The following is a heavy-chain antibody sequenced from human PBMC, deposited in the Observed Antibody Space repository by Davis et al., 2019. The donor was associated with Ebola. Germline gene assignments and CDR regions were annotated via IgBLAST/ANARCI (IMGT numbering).Heavy chain of an antibody. Sequence: GESLRLSCAASGFTFSSYEMNWVRQAPGKGLEWVSYISSSGSTIYYADSVKGRFTISRDNAKNSLYLQMNSLRAEDTAVYYCARDIRDTAMVIYGMDVWGQGTTVTVSS. CDR1: GFTFSSYE. J-gene: IGHJ6*02. V-gene: IGHV3-48*03. CDR3: ARDIRDTAMVIYGMDV. CDR2: ISSSGSTI. D-gene: IGHD5-18*01.